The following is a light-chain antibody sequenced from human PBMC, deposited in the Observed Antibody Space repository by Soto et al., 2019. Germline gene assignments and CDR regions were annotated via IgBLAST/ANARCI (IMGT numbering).Light chain of an antibody. J-gene: IGKJ1*01. CDR3: QQYNSYS. CDR1: QGISSN. CDR2: GAS. Sequence: QLTQSPSSLSPSVGDRVTITCRASQGISSNLAWYQQKPGRATKLLIFGASNLQSGVPSRFSGSGSGTDFTLTISSLQPDDFATYYCQQYNSYSFGQGTKVDIK. V-gene: IGKV1-9*01.